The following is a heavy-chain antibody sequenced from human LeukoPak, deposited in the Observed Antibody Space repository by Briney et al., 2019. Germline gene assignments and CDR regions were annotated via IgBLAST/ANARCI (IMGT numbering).Heavy chain of an antibody. CDR1: GFTFIDLA. J-gene: IGHJ4*02. Sequence: GGSLRLSCAASGFTFIDLASTGVGQAPAKGLDGVAFIRYDGSNKYYADSVKGRFTISRDNSKNTLYLQMNSLRAEDTAVYYCAKVKALDGGSYDYWGQGTLVTVSS. V-gene: IGHV3-30*02. D-gene: IGHD2-15*01. CDR2: IRYDGSNK. CDR3: AKVKALDGGSYDY.